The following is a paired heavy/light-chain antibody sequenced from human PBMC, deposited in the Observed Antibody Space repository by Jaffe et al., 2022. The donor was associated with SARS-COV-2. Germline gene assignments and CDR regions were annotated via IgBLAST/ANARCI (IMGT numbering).Heavy chain of an antibody. D-gene: IGHD6-19*01. CDR2: VYWDDDK. CDR1: GFSLTTRGVG. Sequence: QFTLKESGPTQVGPTQTLTLTCTFSGFSLTTRGVGVGWIRQSPGKALEWLALVYWDDDKRYNPSLKNRLTITKDTSKNQVVLTMTTVNHVDTGTYYCVRGGWSDRFPVDSWGQGTLVTVS. CDR3: VRGGWSDRFPVDS. J-gene: IGHJ4*02. V-gene: IGHV2-5*04.
Light chain of an antibody. V-gene: IGLV2-14*03. Sequence: QSALTQPASVSASPGQSITIPCTGTSNDVGGYNHVSWYQFHPGTAPKVLIHDVHYRPSGISNRFSGSKSGDTASLTISGLQAEDEADYYCCSYAPTTTFVAFGGGTKLTVL. CDR2: DVH. CDR3: CSYAPTTTFVA. CDR1: SNDVGGYNH. J-gene: IGLJ2*01.